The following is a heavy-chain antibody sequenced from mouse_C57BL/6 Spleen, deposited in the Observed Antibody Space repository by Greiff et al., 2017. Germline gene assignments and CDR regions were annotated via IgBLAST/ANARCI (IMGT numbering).Heavy chain of an antibody. CDR3: ARLHYGSSHWYFDV. V-gene: IGHV1-64*01. Sequence: QVQLQQPGAELVKPGASVKLSCKASGYTFTSYWMHWVKQRPGQGLEWIGMIHPNSGSTNYNEKFKSQATLTVDKSSSTAYMQHSSLTSEDSAVYYCARLHYGSSHWYFDVWGTGTTVTVSS. J-gene: IGHJ1*03. CDR1: GYTFTSYW. D-gene: IGHD1-1*01. CDR2: IHPNSGST.